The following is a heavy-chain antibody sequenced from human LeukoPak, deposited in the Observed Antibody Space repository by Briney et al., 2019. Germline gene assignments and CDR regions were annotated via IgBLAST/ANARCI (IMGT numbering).Heavy chain of an antibody. Sequence: APVKVSCKASGGTFSSYAISWVRQAPGQGLEWMGGIIPIFGTANYAQKFQGRVTITADESTSTAYMELRSLRSDDTAVYYCARDCSGGSCYGGYWGQGTLVTVSS. CDR2: IIPIFGTA. D-gene: IGHD2-15*01. CDR1: GGTFSSYA. CDR3: ARDCSGGSCYGGY. V-gene: IGHV1-69*01. J-gene: IGHJ4*02.